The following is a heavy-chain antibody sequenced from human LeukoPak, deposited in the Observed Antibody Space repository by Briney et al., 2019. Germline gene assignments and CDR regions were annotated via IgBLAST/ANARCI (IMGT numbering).Heavy chain of an antibody. CDR1: GFTFSSYW. D-gene: IGHD3-22*01. V-gene: IGHV3-7*01. J-gene: IGHJ5*02. Sequence: GGSLRLSCAASGFTFSSYWMSWVRQAPGKGLEWVANIKQDGSEKYYVDSVKGRFTISRDNAKNSLYLQMNSLRAEDTAVYYCARWGGGYDNWFDPWGQGTLVTVSS. CDR2: IKQDGSEK. CDR3: ARWGGGYDNWFDP.